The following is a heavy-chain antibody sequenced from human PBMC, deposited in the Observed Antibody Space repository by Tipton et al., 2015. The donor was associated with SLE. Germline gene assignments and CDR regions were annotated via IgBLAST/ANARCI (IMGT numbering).Heavy chain of an antibody. J-gene: IGHJ5*02. V-gene: IGHV3-72*01. CDR1: GFTFSDHY. D-gene: IGHD3-16*02. CDR2: MRNKAKTYTT. Sequence: SLRLSCAASGFTFSDHYMDWVRQAPGKGLEWIARMRNKAKTYTTEYAASVKGRFTISRDDSRSSLYLQMNILSAGDTAVYYCTKDFPSLTWFGDWGQGALVTVSS. CDR3: TKDFPSLTWFGD.